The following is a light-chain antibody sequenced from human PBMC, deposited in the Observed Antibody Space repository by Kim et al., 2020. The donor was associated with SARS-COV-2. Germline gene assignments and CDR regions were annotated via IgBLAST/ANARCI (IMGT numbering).Light chain of an antibody. CDR2: GAS. CDR3: QQYNNWPPWT. CDR1: QSVSSN. J-gene: IGKJ1*01. V-gene: IGKV3-15*01. Sequence: EIVMTQSPATLSVSPGERATLSCRASQSVSSNFAWYQQKPGQAPRLLIYGASTRATGIPARFSGSGSGTEFTLTISSPQSEDFAVYYCQQYNNWPPWTFGQGTKVDIK.